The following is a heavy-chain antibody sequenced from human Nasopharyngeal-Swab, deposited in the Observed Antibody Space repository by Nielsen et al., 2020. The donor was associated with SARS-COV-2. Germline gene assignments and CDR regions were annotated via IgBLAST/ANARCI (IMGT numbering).Heavy chain of an antibody. D-gene: IGHD5-24*01. V-gene: IGHV7-4-1*02. CDR3: ARARDGYDASDL. Sequence: ASVKVSCKVSGYIISGYAMNWLRPAPGHRPVWMGWINTSTGRPTYAQGFRGRFVFSISGGTTYLHISGLQTEDTAVYYCARARDGYDASDLWGQGTMVTVSS. CDR2: INTSTGRP. J-gene: IGHJ3*01. CDR1: GYIISGYA.